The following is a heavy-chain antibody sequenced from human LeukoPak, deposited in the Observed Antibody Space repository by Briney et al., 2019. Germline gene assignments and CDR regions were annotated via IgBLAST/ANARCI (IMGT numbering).Heavy chain of an antibody. V-gene: IGHV3-15*01. CDR2: IKSRTDGETT. Sequence: GGSLRLSCVDSGFTFTNAWMSWVRQAPGKGLEWIGRIKSRTDGETTNYAEPVRGRFTISRDDSKSAVYLQMNGLKIEDTAVYYCTADLGTYYHGSQRLIPIDYWGQGTLVTVSS. CDR3: TADLGTYYHGSQRLIPIDY. D-gene: IGHD3-10*01. CDR1: GFTFTNAW. J-gene: IGHJ4*02.